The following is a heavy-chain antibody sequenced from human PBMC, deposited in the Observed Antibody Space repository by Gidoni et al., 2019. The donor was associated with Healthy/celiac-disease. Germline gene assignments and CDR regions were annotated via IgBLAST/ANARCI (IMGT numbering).Heavy chain of an antibody. D-gene: IGHD2-2*01. V-gene: IGHV1-8*01. Sequence: QVQLVQSGAEVKKPGASVKVSCKASGSTFTSYDINWVRQATGQGLEWMGWMNPNSGNTGYAQKFQGRVTMTRNTSISTAYMELSSLRSEDTAVYYCARGVKYQLLGSYWYFDLWGRGTLVTVSS. CDR2: MNPNSGNT. J-gene: IGHJ2*01. CDR3: ARGVKYQLLGSYWYFDL. CDR1: GSTFTSYD.